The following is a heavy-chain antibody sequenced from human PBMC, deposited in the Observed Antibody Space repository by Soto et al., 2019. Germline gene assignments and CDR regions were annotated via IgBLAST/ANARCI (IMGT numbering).Heavy chain of an antibody. D-gene: IGHD3-3*02. Sequence: LGGSLRLSCAASGFTFINFAMTWVRQAPVKGLEFVSCITGTVYTXXXADSGSCXXTISIYNAKDXLFLQXILLSGEDTAVYYCATAGIDPWRPGTLVTVSS. CDR3: ATAGIDP. CDR2: ITGTVYTX. V-gene: IGHV3-23*01. CDR1: GFTFINFA. J-gene: IGHJ5*02.